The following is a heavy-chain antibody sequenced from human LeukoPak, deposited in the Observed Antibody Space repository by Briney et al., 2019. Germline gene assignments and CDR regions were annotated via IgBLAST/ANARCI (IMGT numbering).Heavy chain of an antibody. CDR2: ISSSSSYI. Sequence: GGSLRLSCAASGFTFSSYSMNWVRQAPGKGLEWVSSISSSSSYIYYGDSVKGRFTISRDNAKNSLYLQMNSLRAEDTAVYYCARFRVKNWFDPWGQGTLVTVSS. J-gene: IGHJ5*02. CDR3: ARFRVKNWFDP. CDR1: GFTFSSYS. V-gene: IGHV3-21*01.